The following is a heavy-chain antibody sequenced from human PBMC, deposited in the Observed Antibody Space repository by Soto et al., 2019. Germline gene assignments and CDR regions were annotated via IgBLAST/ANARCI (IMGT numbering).Heavy chain of an antibody. J-gene: IGHJ6*02. CDR3: AKDGGTYYGSSGYYYYYHGMDV. CDR1: GGTFSSYA. Sequence: ASVKVSCKASGGTFSSYAISWVRQAPGQGLEWMGGIIPIFGTANYAQKFQGRVTITADESTSTAYMELSSLRPEDTAVYYCAKDGGTYYGSSGYYYYYHGMDVWGQGTTVTVSS. CDR2: IIPIFGTA. V-gene: IGHV1-69*13. D-gene: IGHD6-25*01.